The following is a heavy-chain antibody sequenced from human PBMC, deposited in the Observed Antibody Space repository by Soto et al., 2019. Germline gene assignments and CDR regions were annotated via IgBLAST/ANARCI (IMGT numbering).Heavy chain of an antibody. CDR2: IYHSGST. V-gene: IGHV4-38-2*01. CDR3: ARADSITIFGVVPEGWFDP. J-gene: IGHJ5*02. CDR1: GYSISSGYY. Sequence: SETLSLTXAVSGYSISSGYYWGWIRQPPGKGLEWIGSIYHSGSTYYNPSLKSRVTISVDTSKNQFSLKLSSVTAADTAVYYCARADSITIFGVVPEGWFDPWGQGTLVTVSS. D-gene: IGHD3-3*01.